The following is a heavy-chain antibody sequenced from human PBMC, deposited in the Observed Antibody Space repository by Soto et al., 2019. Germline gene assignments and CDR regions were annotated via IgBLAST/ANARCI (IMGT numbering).Heavy chain of an antibody. J-gene: IGHJ4*02. CDR2: INAGNGNT. Sequence: ASLKVSCKXSGYTFTSYAMHWVRQAPGQRLEWMGWINAGNGNTKYSQKFQGRVTITRDTSASTAYMELSSLRSEDTAVYYCARDFIAVAGTGHFDYWGQGTLVTVSS. CDR1: GYTFTSYA. V-gene: IGHV1-3*01. D-gene: IGHD6-19*01. CDR3: ARDFIAVAGTGHFDY.